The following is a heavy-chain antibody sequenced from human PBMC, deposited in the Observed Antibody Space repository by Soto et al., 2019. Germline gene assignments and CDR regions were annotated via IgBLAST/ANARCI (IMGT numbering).Heavy chain of an antibody. CDR2: ISGYNAKT. CDR3: ARDETYSSYFFDY. Sequence: QVQLVQSGAEVKQPGASVKVSCKTSGYLFNSYGLSWVRQAPGQVLEWMGWISGYNAKTTYEKKFQGRVIMTIDTSTSTAYMELRSLRFDDTAVYYCARDETYSSYFFDYWGQGTLVSVSS. CDR1: GYLFNSYG. J-gene: IGHJ4*02. D-gene: IGHD1-26*01. V-gene: IGHV1-18*04.